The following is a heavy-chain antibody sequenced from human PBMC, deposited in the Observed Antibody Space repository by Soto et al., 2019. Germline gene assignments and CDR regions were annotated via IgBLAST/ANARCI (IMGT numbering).Heavy chain of an antibody. Sequence: QVPLVQSGGEVKKPGSSVKVSCKASGDTFSNYAISWVRQAPGQGLEWMGGIIPLFDITNYAQRFQGRVTITANASTSTAYMEMRSLRSEDTAVYYCAKWEYYYNSNGNPTQSYFDSWGQGTLVIVSS. D-gene: IGHD3-22*01. CDR1: GDTFSNYA. V-gene: IGHV1-69*01. CDR3: AKWEYYYNSNGNPTQSYFDS. J-gene: IGHJ4*02. CDR2: IIPLFDIT.